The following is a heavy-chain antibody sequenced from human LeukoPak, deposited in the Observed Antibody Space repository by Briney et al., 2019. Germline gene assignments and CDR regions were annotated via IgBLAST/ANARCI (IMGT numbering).Heavy chain of an antibody. V-gene: IGHV3-7*01. D-gene: IGHD3-10*01. CDR3: ARDGEFDI. CDR2: IKQDGSDK. J-gene: IGHJ3*02. CDR1: GFTFSRYW. Sequence: GGSLRLSCAASGFTFSRYWLNWVRQAPGKGLQWVANIKQDGSDKYYVDSVRGRFTISRDNAKNSLYLQMNSLRAEDTAVYYCARDGEFDIWGQGTMVTVSS.